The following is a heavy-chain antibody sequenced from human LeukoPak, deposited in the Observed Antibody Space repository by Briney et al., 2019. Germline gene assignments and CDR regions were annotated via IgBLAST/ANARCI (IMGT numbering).Heavy chain of an antibody. CDR3: ARDLVGSSGINDAFDI. J-gene: IGHJ3*02. CDR1: GFTFSSYS. V-gene: IGHV3-48*04. D-gene: IGHD3-22*01. Sequence: PGGSLRLSCAASGFTFSSYSMNWVRQAPGKGLEWVSYISSSGSTIYYADSVKGRFTISRDNAKNSLYLQMNSLRAEDTAVYYCARDLVGSSGINDAFDIWGQGTMVTVSS. CDR2: ISSSGSTI.